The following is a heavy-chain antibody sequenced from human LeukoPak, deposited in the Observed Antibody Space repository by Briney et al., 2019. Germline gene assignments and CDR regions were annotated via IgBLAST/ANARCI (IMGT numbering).Heavy chain of an antibody. D-gene: IGHD6-13*01. V-gene: IGHV5-51*01. Sequence: GESLQISCQGSGFRFTSYWIGWVRQVPGKGLEWMGIIYPGDSDTRYSPSFQGQVTISADKSISTAYLQWSSLKASDTAMYYCARRSSSWSDWGQGTLVTVSS. CDR3: ARRSSSWSD. CDR1: GFRFTSYW. J-gene: IGHJ4*02. CDR2: IYPGDSDT.